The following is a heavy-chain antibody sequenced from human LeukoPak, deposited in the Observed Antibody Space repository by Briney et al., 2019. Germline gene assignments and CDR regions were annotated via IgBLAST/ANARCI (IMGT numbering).Heavy chain of an antibody. CDR1: GFTFSDYY. D-gene: IGHD5-12*01. Sequence: PGGSLRLSCAASGFTFSDYYMSWIRQAPGKGLEWVSYISSTSSYTNYADSVKGRFTISRDNAKNSLHLQMNSLRAEDTAVYYCARSYGWLPGGMWGQGTLVTVCS. CDR3: ARSYGWLPGGM. CDR2: ISSTSSYT. J-gene: IGHJ4*02. V-gene: IGHV3-11*03.